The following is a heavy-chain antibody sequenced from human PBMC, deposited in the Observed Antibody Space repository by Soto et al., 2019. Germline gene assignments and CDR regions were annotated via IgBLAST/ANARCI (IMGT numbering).Heavy chain of an antibody. CDR3: SRAGSSGWFQQNDAFDI. CDR1: GGTFSSYA. Sequence: QVQLVQSGAEVKKPGSSVKVSCKASGGTFSSYAISWVRQAPGQGLEWMGGIIPIFGTANYAQKFQGRVTITADESTCTAYMELSRLRSEDTAVYYWSRAGSSGWFQQNDAFDIWGQGTMVTVSS. CDR2: IIPIFGTA. J-gene: IGHJ3*02. D-gene: IGHD6-19*01. V-gene: IGHV1-69*01.